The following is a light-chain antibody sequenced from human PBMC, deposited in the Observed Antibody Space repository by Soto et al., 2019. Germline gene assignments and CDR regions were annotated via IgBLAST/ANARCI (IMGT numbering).Light chain of an antibody. CDR2: AAS. CDR3: QQSYTTPTWT. CDR1: QRMSSY. J-gene: IGKJ1*01. V-gene: IGKV1-39*01. Sequence: DIQMTQSPSSLSASGGDRVTITCRASQRMSSYLNWYQQKPGKAPKLLIYAASSLQSGVPSRFSGSGSGTHFSLTISSLQPEDFATYYCQQSYTTPTWTFGQGTKVEMK.